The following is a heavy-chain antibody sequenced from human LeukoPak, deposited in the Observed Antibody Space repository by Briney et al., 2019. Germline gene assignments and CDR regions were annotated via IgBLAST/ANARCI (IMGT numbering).Heavy chain of an antibody. D-gene: IGHD1-26*01. CDR1: GGSFSGYY. V-gene: IGHV4-34*01. CDR3: ARDTHQEPFDY. Sequence: SETLSLTCAVYGGSFSGYYWSWIRQPPGKGLEWIGEINHSGSTNYNPSLKSRVTISVDTSKNQFSLKLSSVTAADTAVHYCARDTHQEPFDYWGQGTLVTVSS. J-gene: IGHJ4*02. CDR2: INHSGST.